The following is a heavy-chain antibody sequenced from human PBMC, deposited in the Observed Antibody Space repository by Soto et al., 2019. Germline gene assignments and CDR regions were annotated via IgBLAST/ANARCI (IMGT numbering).Heavy chain of an antibody. CDR2: INHSGST. Sequence: SETLSLTCAVYGGSFSGYYWSWIRQPPGKGLEWIGEINHSGSTNYNPSLKSRVTISVDTSKNQFSLKLSSVTAADTAVYYCARGGRAERVVPAAPQDYWGQGTLVTVSS. CDR1: GGSFSGYY. CDR3: ARGGRAERVVPAAPQDY. J-gene: IGHJ4*02. V-gene: IGHV4-34*01. D-gene: IGHD2-2*01.